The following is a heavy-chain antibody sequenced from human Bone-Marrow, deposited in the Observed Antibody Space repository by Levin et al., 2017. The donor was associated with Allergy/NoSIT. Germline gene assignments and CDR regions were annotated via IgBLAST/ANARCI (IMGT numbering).Heavy chain of an antibody. J-gene: IGHJ5*02. CDR2: IYWDDSK. CDR1: GFSLTPSGVG. Sequence: SGPTLVKPTQTLTLTCTFSGFSLTPSGVGVGWVRQPPGKALEWLGIIYWDDSKRYSPSLKTRLTVSKDTSKNQVVLTMTNMDPLDTATYYCARQTWVTFGPWGQGTLVTVSS. V-gene: IGHV2-5*02. CDR3: ARQTWVTFGP. D-gene: IGHD1-26*01.